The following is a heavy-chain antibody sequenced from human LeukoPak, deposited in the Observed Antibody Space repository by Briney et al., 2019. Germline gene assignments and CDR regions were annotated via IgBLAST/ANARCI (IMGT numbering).Heavy chain of an antibody. CDR1: GGSISSGSYY. Sequence: SQTLSLTCTVSGGSISSGSYYWSWIRQPAGKGLEWIGRIYTSGSTNYNPSLKSRVTISVDTSKNQFSLKLSSVTAADTAVYYCARSTPMGTYSSSWSDAFDIWGQGTMVTVSS. D-gene: IGHD6-13*01. J-gene: IGHJ3*02. CDR3: ARSTPMGTYSSSWSDAFDI. CDR2: IYTSGST. V-gene: IGHV4-61*02.